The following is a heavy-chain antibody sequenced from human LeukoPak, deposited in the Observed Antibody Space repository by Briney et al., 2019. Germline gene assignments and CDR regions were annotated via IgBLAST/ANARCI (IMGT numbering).Heavy chain of an antibody. J-gene: IGHJ4*02. CDR1: GFTFSSYG. V-gene: IGHV3-33*01. Sequence: PGGSLRLSCAASGFTFSSYGLHWVRQAPGKGLEWVAVIWYHGSNTYYADSVKGRFTISRDNSKNTVYLQMNSLRAEDTAVYYCARGGSSGWFHFDSWGQGTLVTVSS. CDR2: IWYHGSNT. CDR3: ARGGSSGWFHFDS. D-gene: IGHD6-19*01.